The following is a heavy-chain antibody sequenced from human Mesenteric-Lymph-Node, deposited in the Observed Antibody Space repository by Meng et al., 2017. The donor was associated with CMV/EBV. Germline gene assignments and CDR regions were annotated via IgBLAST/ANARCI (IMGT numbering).Heavy chain of an antibody. CDR2: MHSSGST. J-gene: IGHJ5*02. V-gene: IGHV4-61*01. CDR3: ARKKSIFHFDP. Sequence: ESLKISCAVSGASVSSGSYYWTWIRQPPGKGLEWIGFMHSSGSTSYNPSLKSRVIISVDTSRNQFSLKLSSVTAADTAVYYCARKKSIFHFDPWGQGTLVTVSS. D-gene: IGHD3-3*01. CDR1: GASVSSGSYY.